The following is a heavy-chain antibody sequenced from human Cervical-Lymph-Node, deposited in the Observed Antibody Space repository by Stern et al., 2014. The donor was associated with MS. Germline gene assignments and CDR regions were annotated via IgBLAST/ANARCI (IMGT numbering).Heavy chain of an antibody. J-gene: IGHJ6*02. V-gene: IGHV4-61*03. CDR1: GDSVGSGSYY. CDR2: VFYTGTT. D-gene: IGHD3-3*01. Sequence: QVQLVQSGPGLVKPSETLSLTCTVSGDSVGSGSYYWSWVRQPPGKGLEWIGCVFYTGTTTYNPSLKSRVTISLDTSKNHFSLNLSSVTAADMAVYYCARFHWSVFYYGMDVWGQGMTVTVSS. CDR3: ARFHWSVFYYGMDV.